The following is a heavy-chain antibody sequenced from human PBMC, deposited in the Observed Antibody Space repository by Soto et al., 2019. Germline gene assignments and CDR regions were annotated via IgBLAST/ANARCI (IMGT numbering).Heavy chain of an antibody. D-gene: IGHD2-15*01. Sequence: ASVKVSCKVSGYTLTQLSMHWVRQVPGKGLEWMGGFDPEDGETIYAQKFQGRVTMTEDTSTDTAYLELSSLRSEDTAVYYCAREDCSGGSCRAAYYYYGMDVWGQGTTVTVSS. CDR2: FDPEDGET. CDR3: AREDCSGGSCRAAYYYYGMDV. V-gene: IGHV1-24*01. CDR1: GYTLTQLS. J-gene: IGHJ6*02.